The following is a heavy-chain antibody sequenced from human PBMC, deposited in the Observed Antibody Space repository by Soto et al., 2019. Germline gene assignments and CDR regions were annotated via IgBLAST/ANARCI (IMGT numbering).Heavy chain of an antibody. CDR3: TRFDYIKYLFDF. D-gene: IGHD4-4*01. J-gene: IGHJ4*02. CDR1: GYTFTSYG. CDR2: ISTYKGDP. V-gene: IGHV1-18*01. Sequence: QFQLVQSGAEVKKPGASVKVSCRASGYTFTSYGIAWVRQAPGQGLEWMGWISTYKGDPTYAQNFQGRIAMTTDTSTSTAYMELMSLRPADTALYYCTRFDYIKYLFDFWGLCTLVTVSS.